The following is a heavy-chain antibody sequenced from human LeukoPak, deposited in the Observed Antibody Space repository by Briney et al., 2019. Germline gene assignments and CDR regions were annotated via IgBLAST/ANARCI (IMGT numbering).Heavy chain of an antibody. Sequence: SETLSLTCAVYGGSFSGYYWSWIRQPPGKGLEWIGEINHSGSTNYNPSPKSRVTISVDTSKNQFSLKLSSVTAADTVVYYCARHKSSSSWYDWFDPWGQGTLVTVSS. CDR2: INHSGST. D-gene: IGHD6-13*01. J-gene: IGHJ5*02. V-gene: IGHV4-34*01. CDR1: GGSFSGYY. CDR3: ARHKSSSSWYDWFDP.